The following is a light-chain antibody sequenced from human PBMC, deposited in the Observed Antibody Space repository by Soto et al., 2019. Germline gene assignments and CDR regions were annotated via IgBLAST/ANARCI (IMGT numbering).Light chain of an antibody. CDR2: AAS. J-gene: IGKJ2*01. CDR1: QSISNN. Sequence: IVMTQSPATVSVFPGERATLSCRASQSISNNLAWLQQKPGQAPRLLIYAASTRATGVPARFSGSGSGTDFTLTISSLQPEDFAVYYCHQYNNWPPMHTFGQGTKLEIK. V-gene: IGKV3-15*01. CDR3: HQYNNWPPMHT.